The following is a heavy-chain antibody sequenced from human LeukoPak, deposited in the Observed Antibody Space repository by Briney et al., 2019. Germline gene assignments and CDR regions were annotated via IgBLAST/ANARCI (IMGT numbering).Heavy chain of an antibody. D-gene: IGHD3-22*01. CDR3: ARDLTSYYYDNNGAFDF. Sequence: ASVKVSCKASGYTFTSYGISWVRQAPGQGLEWMGWISAYNGNTNYAQKLQGRVTMTTDTSTSTAYMELSSLRSEDTAVYYCARDLTSYYYDNNGAFDFWGQGTLVTVSS. V-gene: IGHV1-18*01. CDR2: ISAYNGNT. CDR1: GYTFTSYG. J-gene: IGHJ4*02.